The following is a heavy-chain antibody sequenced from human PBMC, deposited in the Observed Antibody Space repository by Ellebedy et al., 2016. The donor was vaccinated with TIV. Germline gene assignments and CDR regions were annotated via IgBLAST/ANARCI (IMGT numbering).Heavy chain of an antibody. CDR3: ARDLSSGSSSWTPPFDY. V-gene: IGHV3-30-3*01. CDR2: ISYDGSNK. Sequence: GGSLRLXXAASGFTFSSYAMHWVRQAPGKGLEWVAVISYDGSNKYYADSVKGRFTISRDNSKNTLYLQMNSLRAEDTAVYYCARDLSSGSSSWTPPFDYWGQGTLVTVSS. CDR1: GFTFSSYA. J-gene: IGHJ4*02. D-gene: IGHD6-13*01.